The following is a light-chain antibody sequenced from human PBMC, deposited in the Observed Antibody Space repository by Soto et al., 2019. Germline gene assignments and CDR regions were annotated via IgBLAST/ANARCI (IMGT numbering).Light chain of an antibody. V-gene: IGKV1-33*01. CDR1: QDISNY. CDR2: DAS. CDR3: QQYDNLPPFT. J-gene: IGKJ3*01. Sequence: DIQMTQSPSSLSASVGDRDTITCQASQDISNYLNWYQQRPGKAPKLLIYDASNLETGVPSRFSGSGSGTDFPFTISSLQPEDIATYYCQQYDNLPPFTFGPGTKVDIK.